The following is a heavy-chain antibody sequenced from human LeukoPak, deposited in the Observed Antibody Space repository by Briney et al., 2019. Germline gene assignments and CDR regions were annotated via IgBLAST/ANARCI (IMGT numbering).Heavy chain of an antibody. CDR2: IRYDGSNK. J-gene: IGHJ4*02. V-gene: IGHV3-30*02. D-gene: IGHD3-9*01. CDR3: ARGRAYYDILMYGPFDY. Sequence: PGGSLRLSCAASGFTFSSYGMHWVRQAPGKGLEWVAFIRYDGSNKYYADSVKGRFTISRDNSKNTLYLQMNSLRAEDTAVYYCARGRAYYDILMYGPFDYWGQRTLVTVSS. CDR1: GFTFSSYG.